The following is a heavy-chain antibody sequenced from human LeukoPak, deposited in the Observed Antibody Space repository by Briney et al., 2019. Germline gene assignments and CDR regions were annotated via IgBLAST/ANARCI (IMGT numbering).Heavy chain of an antibody. D-gene: IGHD3-10*01. CDR1: GFTFSSYG. V-gene: IGHV3-33*01. CDR3: AREEVGYGSGSYLFDY. Sequence: GRSLRLSCAASGFTFSSYGMHWVRQAPGKGLEWVAVIWYDGSNKYYADSVKGRLTISRDNSKNTLYLQMNSLRAEDTAVYYCAREEVGYGSGSYLFDYWGQGTLVTVSS. J-gene: IGHJ4*02. CDR2: IWYDGSNK.